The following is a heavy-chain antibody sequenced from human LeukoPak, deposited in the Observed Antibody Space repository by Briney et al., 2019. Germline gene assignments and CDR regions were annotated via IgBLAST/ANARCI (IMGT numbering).Heavy chain of an antibody. Sequence: SETLSLTCTVSGGSISSSSYYWGWIRQPPGKGLEWIGSIYYSGSTYYNPFLKSRVTISVDTSKNQFSLKLSSVTAADTAVYYCARHRRYYDSSGYSPDYWGQGTLVTVSS. CDR1: GGSISSSSYY. CDR3: ARHRRYYDSSGYSPDY. V-gene: IGHV4-39*01. D-gene: IGHD3-22*01. CDR2: IYYSGST. J-gene: IGHJ4*02.